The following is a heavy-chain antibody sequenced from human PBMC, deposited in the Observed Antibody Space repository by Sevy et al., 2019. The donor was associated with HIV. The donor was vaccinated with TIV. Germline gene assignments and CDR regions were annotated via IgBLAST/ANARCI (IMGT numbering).Heavy chain of an antibody. CDR2: ISSSSSYI. CDR3: ARDLGGYSYGPIDY. CDR1: GFTFSSYS. V-gene: IGHV3-21*01. Sequence: GGSLRLSCAASGFTFSSYSMNWVRQAPGKGLEWVSSISSSSSYIYYGDSVKGRFTISRDNAKNSLYLQMNSLRAEDTAVYYCARDLGGYSYGPIDYWGQGTLVTVSS. J-gene: IGHJ4*02. D-gene: IGHD5-18*01.